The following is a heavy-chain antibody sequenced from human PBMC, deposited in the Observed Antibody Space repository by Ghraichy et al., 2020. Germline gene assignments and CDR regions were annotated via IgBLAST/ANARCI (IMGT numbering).Heavy chain of an antibody. Sequence: LSLTCVGSGFTFSSYSMNWVRQSPGKRLEWVSYITSSSSFISYADSVKGRFTISRDNAQNSLSLQMNSLTDEDTAVYYCARGSKVVRFYYYDGMDVWGQGTTVTVSS. CDR3: ARGSKVVRFYYYDGMDV. V-gene: IGHV3-48*02. CDR1: GFTFSSYS. J-gene: IGHJ6*02. D-gene: IGHD4-23*01. CDR2: ITSSSSFI.